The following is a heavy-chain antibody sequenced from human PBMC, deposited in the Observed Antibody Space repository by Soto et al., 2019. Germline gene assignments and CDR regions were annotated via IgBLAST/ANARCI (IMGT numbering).Heavy chain of an antibody. CDR2: INHSGNT. Sequence: QVQLQQWGAGLLKPSETLSLTCAVYGKSLNGYYWSWIRQPPGKALEWIGEINHSGNTNYNPSLKSRVTISVDTSKNQLFLNLSSVTAADTAMYYCARHHVRGRTIAGAAEFWGQGTLVTVSS. CDR3: ARHHVRGRTIAGAAEF. CDR1: GKSLNGYY. D-gene: IGHD1-26*01. J-gene: IGHJ4*02. V-gene: IGHV4-34*01.